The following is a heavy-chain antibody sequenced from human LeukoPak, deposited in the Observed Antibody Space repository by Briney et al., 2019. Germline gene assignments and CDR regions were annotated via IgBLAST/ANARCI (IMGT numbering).Heavy chain of an antibody. CDR3: ARATTMVRGVIITQDSRDAFDI. CDR2: IIPIFGTA. D-gene: IGHD3-10*01. J-gene: IGHJ3*02. CDR1: GGTFSSYA. Sequence: SVKVSCKASGGTFSSYAISWVRQAPGQGLEWMGGIIPIFGTANYAQKSQGRVTITADESTSTAYMELSSLRSEDTAVYYCARATTMVRGVIITQDSRDAFDIWGQGTMVTVSS. V-gene: IGHV1-69*01.